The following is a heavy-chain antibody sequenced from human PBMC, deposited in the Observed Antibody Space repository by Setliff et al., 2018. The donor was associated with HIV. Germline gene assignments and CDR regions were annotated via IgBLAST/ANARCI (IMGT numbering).Heavy chain of an antibody. CDR3: ARYCSGGSCPNWFDP. V-gene: IGHV4-34*01. CDR2: INHSGGT. J-gene: IGHJ5*02. D-gene: IGHD2-15*01. Sequence: SETLSLTCAVYGRSFSGYYWNWIRQSPGKGLEWIGEINHSGGTNYNPSLKSRVTMSIDTSKNQFSLNVSSVTAADTAVYYCARYCSGGSCPNWFDPWGQGTLVTVSS. CDR1: GRSFSGYY.